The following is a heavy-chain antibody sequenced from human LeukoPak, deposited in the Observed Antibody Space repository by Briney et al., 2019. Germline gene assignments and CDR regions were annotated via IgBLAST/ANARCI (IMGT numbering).Heavy chain of an antibody. CDR2: IYYSGST. CDR1: GGSISSSAYY. Sequence: SETLSLTCTVSGGSISSSAYYWGWIRRPPGKGLEWIGSIYYSGSTYYNPSLKSRVTVSVDTSKNQFFLKLSSVTAADTAVYYCVRGSTLRHYQYWGQGTLVTVSS. V-gene: IGHV4-39*01. J-gene: IGHJ4*02. CDR3: VRGSTLRHYQY. D-gene: IGHD3-16*01.